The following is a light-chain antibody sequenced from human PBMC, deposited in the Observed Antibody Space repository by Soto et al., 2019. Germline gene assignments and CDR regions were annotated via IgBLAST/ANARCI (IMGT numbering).Light chain of an antibody. CDR3: QQYGSSPT. V-gene: IGKV3-20*01. CDR2: GAS. Sequence: EIVLTQSPGTLSLSPGERATLSCRASQSVSSSYLAWYQQKPGQAPRLLIYGASSRATGIPDRFSGSGSGTDFNLTISRLEPEDFAGYYCQQYGSSPTFGQGTKVEIK. J-gene: IGKJ1*01. CDR1: QSVSSSY.